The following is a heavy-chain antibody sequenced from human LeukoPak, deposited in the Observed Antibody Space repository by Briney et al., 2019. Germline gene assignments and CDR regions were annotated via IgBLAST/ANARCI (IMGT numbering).Heavy chain of an antibody. Sequence: ASVKLSCNASGYNFTVNNINWVRRVPGQGLEWMAWIDPNIGVTNYAPKFQGRVCLTRATSNRTAYMELSSLRSDETAVYYCALRRQSGAFFDFWAQGTLITVSS. V-gene: IGHV1-2*02. J-gene: IGHJ4*02. CDR2: IDPNIGVT. CDR3: ALRRQSGAFFDF. D-gene: IGHD4-17*01. CDR1: GYNFTVNN.